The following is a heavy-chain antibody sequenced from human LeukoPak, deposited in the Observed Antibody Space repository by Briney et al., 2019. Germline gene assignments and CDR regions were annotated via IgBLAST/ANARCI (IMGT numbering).Heavy chain of an antibody. D-gene: IGHD2-2*01. V-gene: IGHV3-7*01. CDR3: ARVGYCSTTSCYWRAFDY. CDR1: GFIFSNYW. J-gene: IGHJ4*02. Sequence: GGSLRLSCAVSGFIFSNYWLSWVRQAPGKGLEWVANIKQDGSEEHYVDSVKGRFTISRDNARNSLYLQMNSLRAEDTAVYYCARVGYCSTTSCYWRAFDYWGQGTLVTVSS. CDR2: IKQDGSEE.